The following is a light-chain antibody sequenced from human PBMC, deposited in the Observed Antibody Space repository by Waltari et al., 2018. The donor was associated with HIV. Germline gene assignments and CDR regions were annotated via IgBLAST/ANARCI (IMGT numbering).Light chain of an antibody. Sequence: QSVLTQPPSASGTPGQRVTLSCSGSSSHLGNYTINWYQQLPGTAPKVLIYSSNQRPSGVPDRFSGSKSGTSASRAISGRQAEDEADYYCSTWDASLNGWVCGGGTKLTVL. J-gene: IGLJ3*02. CDR1: SSHLGNYT. CDR3: STWDASLNGWV. CDR2: SSN. V-gene: IGLV1-44*01.